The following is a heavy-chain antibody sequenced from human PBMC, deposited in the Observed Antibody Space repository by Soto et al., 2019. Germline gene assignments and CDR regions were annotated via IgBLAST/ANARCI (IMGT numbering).Heavy chain of an antibody. CDR2: VHYTGQT. D-gene: IGHD3-10*01. CDR1: GVSIGSSNHS. CDR3: ARIPDVMVREFYFDS. Sequence: QLQLQASCPGLVKPSETLSLICSVSGVSIGSSNHSWGCISQPPGRGLEWIGIVHYTGQTYYNPALKSRVTVSVDTSNNQSSLRVTSVTAADTAVYYSARIPDVMVREFYFDSWGQGTLVTVSS. V-gene: IGHV4-39*01. J-gene: IGHJ4*02.